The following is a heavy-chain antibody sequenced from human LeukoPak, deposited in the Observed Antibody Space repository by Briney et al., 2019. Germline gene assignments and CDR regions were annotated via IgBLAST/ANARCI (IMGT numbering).Heavy chain of an antibody. D-gene: IGHD3-10*01. CDR3: ARGELLWFGELPHAFEI. CDR1: GYTFTSYY. J-gene: IGHJ3*02. CDR2: INPSGGST. Sequence: ASVKVSCKASGYTFTSYYMHWVRQAPGQGLEWMGIINPSGGSTSYAQKFQGRVSMTRDTSTSTVYMELSSLRSEDTAVYYCARGELLWFGELPHAFEIWGQGTMVTVSS. V-gene: IGHV1-46*03.